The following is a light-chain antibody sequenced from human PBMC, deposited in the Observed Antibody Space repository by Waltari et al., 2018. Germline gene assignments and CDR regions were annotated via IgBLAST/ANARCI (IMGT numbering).Light chain of an antibody. CDR2: WAS. CDR1: QTVLHSSNNKNY. Sequence: DIVMTQSPDSLAVSLGERATINCKSTQTVLHSSNNKNYLAWYQQKPGQPPKLLIYWASTRESGVPDRFSGSGSGTEFTLTISSLQAEDVAVYYCQQYYNTPLAFGGGTKVEIK. V-gene: IGKV4-1*01. J-gene: IGKJ4*01. CDR3: QQYYNTPLA.